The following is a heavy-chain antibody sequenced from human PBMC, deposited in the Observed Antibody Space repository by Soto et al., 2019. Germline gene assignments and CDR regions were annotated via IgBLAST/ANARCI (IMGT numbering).Heavy chain of an antibody. V-gene: IGHV1-69*01. CDR3: ARPYQSWPGGWYFDL. CDR1: GGTFRSYS. Sequence: QVQLVRSGAEVKKPGSSVKVSCQASGGTFRSYSINWVRQAPGQGLEWMGGIIPIFGTANYAQKFQGRVTLTADESPSTAHMELSSLRTEDTAVYYCARPYQSWPGGWYFDLWGRGTLVTVSS. J-gene: IGHJ2*01. CDR2: IIPIFGTA. D-gene: IGHD2-2*01.